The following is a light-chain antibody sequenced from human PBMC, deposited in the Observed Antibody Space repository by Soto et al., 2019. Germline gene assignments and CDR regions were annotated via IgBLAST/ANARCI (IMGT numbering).Light chain of an antibody. J-gene: IGKJ1*01. V-gene: IGKV3-20*01. CDR2: GAS. CDR1: QSISNNY. Sequence: TVLTQFPGSLSLSPGERATLSCRASQSISNNYLAWYQQKPGQAPRLLIYGASSRATGIPDRFSGSGPGTDFTLTISRLETEDFAVYFCQHYGSSSSWTFGQGTKVDIK. CDR3: QHYGSSSSWT.